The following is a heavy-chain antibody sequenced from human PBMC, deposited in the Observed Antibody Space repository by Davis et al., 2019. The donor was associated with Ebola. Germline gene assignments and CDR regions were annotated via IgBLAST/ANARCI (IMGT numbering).Heavy chain of an antibody. CDR1: GYTFTGYY. J-gene: IGHJ6*02. D-gene: IGHD6-13*01. V-gene: IGHV1-2*04. Sequence: ASVKVSCKASGYTFTGYYMHWVRQAPGQGLEWMGWINPNSGGTNYAQKFQGWVTMTRDTSISTAYMELSRLRSDDTAVYYCARDLVHSSTPYGMDVWGQGTTVTVSS. CDR3: ARDLVHSSTPYGMDV. CDR2: INPNSGGT.